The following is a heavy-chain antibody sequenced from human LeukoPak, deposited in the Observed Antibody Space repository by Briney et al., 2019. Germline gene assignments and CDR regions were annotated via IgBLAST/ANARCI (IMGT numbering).Heavy chain of an antibody. Sequence: GGSLRLSCAASGFTFSSYAMSWVRQAPGKGLEWVSAISGSGGSTYYADSVKGRFTISRDNSKNTLYLQMNSLRAEDTGVYYCAKDNRFLYYYGSGSYYNDYWGQGTLVTVSS. CDR2: ISGSGGST. D-gene: IGHD3-10*01. V-gene: IGHV3-23*01. J-gene: IGHJ4*02. CDR1: GFTFSSYA. CDR3: AKDNRFLYYYGSGSYYNDY.